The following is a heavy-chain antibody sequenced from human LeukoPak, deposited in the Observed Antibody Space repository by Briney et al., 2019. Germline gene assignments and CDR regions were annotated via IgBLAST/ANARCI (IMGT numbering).Heavy chain of an antibody. CDR2: ISSSSSYI. Sequence: GGSLRLSCAASGFTFSSYSMNWVRQAPGKGLEWVSSISSSSSYIYYADSVKGRFTISRDNSKNTLYLQMNSLRAEDTAVYYCARVVVPAAAYYYYYYMDVWGKGTTVTISS. CDR1: GFTFSSYS. CDR3: ARVVVPAAAYYYYYYMDV. V-gene: IGHV3-21*04. J-gene: IGHJ6*03. D-gene: IGHD2-2*01.